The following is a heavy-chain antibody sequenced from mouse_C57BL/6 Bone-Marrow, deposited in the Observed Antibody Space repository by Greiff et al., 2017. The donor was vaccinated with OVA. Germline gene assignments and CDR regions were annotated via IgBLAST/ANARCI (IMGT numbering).Heavy chain of an antibody. Sequence: QVQLQQPGAELVKPGASVKMSCKASGYTFTSYWITWVKQRPGPGLEWIGDIYPGSGSTNYNEKFKSKATLTVDTSSSTAYMQLSSLTSEDSAVYYCARGERIWLRRDLDYWGQGTTLTVSS. CDR3: ARGERIWLRRDLDY. J-gene: IGHJ2*01. CDR2: IYPGSGST. CDR1: GYTFTSYW. D-gene: IGHD2-2*01. V-gene: IGHV1-55*01.